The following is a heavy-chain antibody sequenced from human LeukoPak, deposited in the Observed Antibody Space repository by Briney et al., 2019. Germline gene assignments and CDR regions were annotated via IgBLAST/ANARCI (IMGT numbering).Heavy chain of an antibody. J-gene: IGHJ4*02. CDR3: ARESKEGFNTYYYDSSGSDY. V-gene: IGHV1-18*01. CDR1: GYTFTSYG. CDR2: ISAYNGNT. D-gene: IGHD3-22*01. Sequence: GASVKVSCKASGYTFTSYGISWVRQAPGQGLEWMGWISAYNGNTNYAQKLQGRVTMTTDTSPSTAYMELRSLRSDDTAVYYCARESKEGFNTYYYDSSGSDYWGQGTLVTVSS.